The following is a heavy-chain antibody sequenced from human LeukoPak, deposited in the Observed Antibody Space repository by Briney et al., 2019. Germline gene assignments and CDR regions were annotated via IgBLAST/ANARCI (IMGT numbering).Heavy chain of an antibody. CDR3: ATDGAGFDT. J-gene: IGHJ5*02. CDR2: INIGGTNT. CDR1: GFTFNDYY. Sequence: GGSLRLSCAASGFTFNDYYMSWIRQAPGKGLEWLSYINIGGTNTHYADSVKGRFTISRDNAKKSLYLEMNNLRAEDTAVYYCATDGAGFDTWGQGVPVTVSS. V-gene: IGHV3-11*01.